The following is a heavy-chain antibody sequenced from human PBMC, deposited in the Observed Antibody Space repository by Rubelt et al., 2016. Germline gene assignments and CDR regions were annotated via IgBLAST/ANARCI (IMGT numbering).Heavy chain of an antibody. V-gene: IGHV1-18*01. J-gene: IGHJ4*02. CDR2: ISAYNGNT. CDR3: AREAYSGRYPLIDY. Sequence: QVQLVQSGSELKKPGASVKVSCKASGYTFTTYGINWVRQAPGQGLEWMGWISAYNGNTNHAQKLQGKVTMTTDTTTSTAYMELRSLRSDGTDVYYCAREAYSGRYPLIDYWGQGTLVTVSS. D-gene: IGHD1-26*01. CDR1: GYTFTTYG.